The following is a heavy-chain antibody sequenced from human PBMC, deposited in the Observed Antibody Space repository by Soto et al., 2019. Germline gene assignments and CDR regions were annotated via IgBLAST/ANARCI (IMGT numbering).Heavy chain of an antibody. CDR1: GGSFSGYY. Sequence: SSETLSLTCAVYGGSFSGYYWSWIRQPPGKGLEWIGEINHSGSTNYNPSLKSRVTISVDTSKNQFSLKLSSVTAADTAVYYCARGRVPAAVDQTPYYGMGVWGQGTTVTVSS. V-gene: IGHV4-34*01. CDR3: ARGRVPAAVDQTPYYGMGV. J-gene: IGHJ6*02. D-gene: IGHD2-2*01. CDR2: INHSGST.